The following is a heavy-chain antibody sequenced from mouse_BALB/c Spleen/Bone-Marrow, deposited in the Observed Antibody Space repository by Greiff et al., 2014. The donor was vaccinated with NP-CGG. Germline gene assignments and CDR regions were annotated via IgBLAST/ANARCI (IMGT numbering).Heavy chain of an antibody. CDR1: GYTLTSYW. J-gene: IGHJ2*01. D-gene: IGHD2-10*02. CDR2: IFPGTVTP. CDR3: ARRGYGYLDY. Sequence: VQLQQSGAELVKPGASVKLSCKTSGYTLTSYWIQWVKQRPGQGLGWIGEIFPGTVTPYYNEKFKGKATLTIDTSSSTASMQLSSLTSEDSAVYFRARRGYGYLDYWGQGTTLTVSS. V-gene: IGHV1S132*01.